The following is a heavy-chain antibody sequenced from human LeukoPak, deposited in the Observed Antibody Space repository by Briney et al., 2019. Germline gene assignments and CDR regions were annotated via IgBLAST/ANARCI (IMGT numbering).Heavy chain of an antibody. CDR1: GFTFSSYA. CDR3: ARAGGPYWYYGMDV. D-gene: IGHD2-8*02. Sequence: PGGSLRLSCAASGFTFSSYAMHWVRQAPGKGLKWVAVISYDGSNKYYADSVKGRFTISRDNSKNTLYLQMNSLRAEDTAVYYCARAGGPYWYYGMDVWGQGTTVTVS. J-gene: IGHJ6*02. CDR2: ISYDGSNK. V-gene: IGHV3-30*04.